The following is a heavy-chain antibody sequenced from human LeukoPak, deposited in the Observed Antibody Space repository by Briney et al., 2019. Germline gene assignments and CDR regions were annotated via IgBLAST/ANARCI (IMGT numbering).Heavy chain of an antibody. Sequence: GGSLRLSCAASGFTVSSNYMSWVRQAPGKGLEWVSVIYSGGSTYYADSVKGRFTISRDNSKNTLYLQVNSLRAEDTAVYYCARPSRYGDLGYWGQGTLVTVSS. CDR2: IYSGGST. CDR3: ARPSRYGDLGY. CDR1: GFTVSSNY. D-gene: IGHD4-17*01. J-gene: IGHJ4*02. V-gene: IGHV3-53*01.